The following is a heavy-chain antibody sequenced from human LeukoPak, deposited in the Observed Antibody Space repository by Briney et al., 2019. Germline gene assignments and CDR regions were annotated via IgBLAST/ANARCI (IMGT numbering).Heavy chain of an antibody. CDR1: GFTFTSYS. CDR2: ISISSSTI. CDR3: ARELGYCTGTTCSVHYYGMDV. V-gene: IGHV3-48*02. Sequence: GGSLRLSCAASGFTFTSYSMNWVRQAPGKGLEWISYISISSSTIYYGDSVKGRFTTSRDNAKKSVYLQMDSLRDEDTAVYYCARELGYCTGTTCSVHYYGMDVWGQGTTVTVSS. J-gene: IGHJ6*02. D-gene: IGHD2-2*01.